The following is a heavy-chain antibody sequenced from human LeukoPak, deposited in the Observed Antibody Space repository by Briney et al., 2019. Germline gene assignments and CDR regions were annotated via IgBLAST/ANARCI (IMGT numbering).Heavy chain of an antibody. CDR3: AKPISGGLAVSADWFDP. D-gene: IGHD6-19*01. Sequence: GGSLRLSCAASGFTVSSNYMTWVRQAPGKRLQWASTINASGGNTYYAESVRGRFTISRDNSKDTLYLQLNSLTAEDTAIYYCAKPISGGLAVSADWFDPWGQGTLVAVSS. J-gene: IGHJ5*02. V-gene: IGHV3-23*01. CDR2: INASGGNT. CDR1: GFTVSSNY.